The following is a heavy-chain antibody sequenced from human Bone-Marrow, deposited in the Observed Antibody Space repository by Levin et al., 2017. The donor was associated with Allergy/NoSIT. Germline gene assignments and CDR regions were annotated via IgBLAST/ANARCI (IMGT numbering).Heavy chain of an antibody. V-gene: IGHV3-49*03. Sequence: GGSLRLSCTASGFTFADYTISWLRQAPGKGLEWVGFIKGKVYGETIAYAASVKGRFTISRDDSKGIASLQMNSLRAEDTAVYYCTRDPAYYYAPDAFDVWGQGTTVTVSS. D-gene: IGHD3-10*01. CDR3: TRDPAYYYAPDAFDV. CDR2: IKGKVYGETI. CDR1: GFTFADYT. J-gene: IGHJ3*01.